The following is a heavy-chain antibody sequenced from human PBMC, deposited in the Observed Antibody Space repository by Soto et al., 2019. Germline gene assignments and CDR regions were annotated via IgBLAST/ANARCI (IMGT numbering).Heavy chain of an antibody. CDR3: ARGDCTGGSCYLLDY. Sequence: QVQLVQSGAEVKKPGASVRVSCKASGYTFTGYYMHWVRQAPGQGLEWMGKINPGGSSTSYAQKFQGRVTMTSDTCTRTVYMELDSLGSEDTAVYYCARGDCTGGSCYLLDYWGQGTLVTVSS. CDR1: GYTFTGYY. J-gene: IGHJ4*02. V-gene: IGHV1-46*03. D-gene: IGHD2-15*01. CDR2: INPGGSST.